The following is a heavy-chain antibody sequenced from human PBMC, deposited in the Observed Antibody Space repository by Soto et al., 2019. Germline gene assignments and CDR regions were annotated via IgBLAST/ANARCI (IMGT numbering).Heavy chain of an antibody. Sequence: GGSLRLSCAASGFTFSSYGMSWVRQAPGKGLEWVSTISGSGGSTYYADSVKGRFTISRDNSKNTLYLQMNSLRAEDTAVYYCAKDGSGWSDYFYYYMDVWGKGTTVTVSS. CDR2: ISGSGGST. CDR1: GFTFSSYG. CDR3: AKDGSGWSDYFYYYMDV. V-gene: IGHV3-23*01. J-gene: IGHJ6*03. D-gene: IGHD6-19*01.